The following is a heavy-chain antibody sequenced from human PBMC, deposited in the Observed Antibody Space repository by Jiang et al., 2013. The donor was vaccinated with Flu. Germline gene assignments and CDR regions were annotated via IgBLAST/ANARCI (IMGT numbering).Heavy chain of an antibody. CDR2: IYTSGST. Sequence: GLVKPSETLSLTCAVSGGSISSYYWSWIRQPAGKGLEWIGRIYTSGSTNYNPSLKSRVTMSVDTSKNQFSLKLSSVTAADTAVYYCAREQGGVMSSGSYNWFDPWGQGTLVTVSS. J-gene: IGHJ5*02. V-gene: IGHV4-4*07. D-gene: IGHD1-26*01. CDR3: AREQGGVMSSGSYNWFDP. CDR1: GGSISSYY.